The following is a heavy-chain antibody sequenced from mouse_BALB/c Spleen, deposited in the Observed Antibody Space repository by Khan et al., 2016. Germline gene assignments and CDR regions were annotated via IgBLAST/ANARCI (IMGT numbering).Heavy chain of an antibody. CDR3: ASPYGSSYVGFAY. D-gene: IGHD1-1*01. CDR2: ITSYNGAT. V-gene: IGHV1S34*01. Sequence: LVKTGASVKISCKASGYSFTGYYMHWVKQSHGKSLEWIGYITSYNGATSYNQKFKGKATFTVDTSSSTAYMQFNSLTSEDSAVHYCASPYGSSYVGFAYWGQGTLVTVSA. CDR1: GYSFTGYY. J-gene: IGHJ3*01.